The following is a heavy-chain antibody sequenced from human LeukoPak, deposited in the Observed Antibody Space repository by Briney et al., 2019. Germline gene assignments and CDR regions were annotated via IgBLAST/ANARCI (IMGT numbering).Heavy chain of an antibody. CDR1: GGPISSYY. Sequence: PSDTLSLTCTVSGGPISSYYWNWLRQPPGKGLEWIGYIYYSGNTNYNPSLKSRVTISVDTSNNQFSLKLTSVTPADTAVYFCAGDSYGTDYWGQGTLVTVSS. CDR3: AGDSYGTDY. CDR2: IYYSGNT. V-gene: IGHV4-59*07. J-gene: IGHJ4*02. D-gene: IGHD5-18*01.